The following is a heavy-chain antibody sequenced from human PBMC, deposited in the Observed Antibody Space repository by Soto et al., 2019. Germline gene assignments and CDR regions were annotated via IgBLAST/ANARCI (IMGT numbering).Heavy chain of an antibody. CDR3: ARHAPAAGYDHGMDV. CDR2: LIPIFGTA. D-gene: IGHD2-2*01. Sequence: QVQLVQSGAEVKKPGSSVKVSCKASGGTFSSYAISWVRQAPGQGLEWLGGLIPIFGTANYAQKFQGRVTISAVESTSTAYMDVGSLSSEPTDVYYCARHAPAAGYDHGMDVWGQGTTVTVSS. V-gene: IGHV1-69*12. J-gene: IGHJ6*02. CDR1: GGTFSSYA.